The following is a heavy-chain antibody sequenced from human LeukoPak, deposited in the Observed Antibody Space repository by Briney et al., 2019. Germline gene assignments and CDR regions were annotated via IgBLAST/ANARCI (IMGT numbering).Heavy chain of an antibody. CDR3: ARLEWLVPAPFDY. Sequence: GGSLKIYCNISGYDFTTYWIAWVRAMPGKGPEWMGIFYPGDSDTIHRPPFEGQVTISADKSISTAYLQWSSLKASDTAMYYCARLEWLVPAPFDYWGQGTLVTVSS. J-gene: IGHJ4*02. D-gene: IGHD6-19*01. CDR2: FYPGDSDT. CDR1: GYDFTTYW. V-gene: IGHV5-51*01.